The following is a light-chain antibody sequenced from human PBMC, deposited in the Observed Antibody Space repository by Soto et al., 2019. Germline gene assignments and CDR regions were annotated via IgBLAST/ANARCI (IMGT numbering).Light chain of an antibody. Sequence: DIQMTQSPSSLSASVGDRFAITCRASQSISSYLTWYQQKPGKAPKLLIYAASSLQSGVPSRFSGSGFGTDFTLTISSLQPEDFATYYCQQNYSPPPITFGQGTRLEIK. CDR3: QQNYSPPPIT. J-gene: IGKJ5*01. CDR2: AAS. CDR1: QSISSY. V-gene: IGKV1-39*01.